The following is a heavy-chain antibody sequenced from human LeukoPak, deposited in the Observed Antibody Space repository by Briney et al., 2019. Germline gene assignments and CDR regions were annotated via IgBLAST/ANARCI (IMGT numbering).Heavy chain of an antibody. Sequence: KSSETLSLTCTVSGGSISSGGYYWSWIRQHPGKGLEWIGYIYYSGSTYYNPSLRSRVTISVDTSKNQFSLKLSSVTAADTAVYYCAREIAAAGYYMDVWGKGTTVTVSS. CDR2: IYYSGST. D-gene: IGHD6-13*01. J-gene: IGHJ6*03. V-gene: IGHV4-31*03. CDR1: GGSISSGGYY. CDR3: AREIAAAGYYMDV.